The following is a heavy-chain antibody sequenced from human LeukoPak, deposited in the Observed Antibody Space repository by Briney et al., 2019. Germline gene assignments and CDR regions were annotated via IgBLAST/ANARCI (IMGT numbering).Heavy chain of an antibody. D-gene: IGHD5-24*01. CDR3: ARETKKNRWLQLTRVVLDY. Sequence: ASVKVSCKASGYTFTSYDINWVRQATGQGLEWMGWMNPNSGNTGYAQKFQGRVTMTRNTSISTAYMELSSLRCEDTAVYYCARETKKNRWLQLTRVVLDYWGQGTLVTVSS. V-gene: IGHV1-8*01. CDR1: GYTFTSYD. J-gene: IGHJ4*02. CDR2: MNPNSGNT.